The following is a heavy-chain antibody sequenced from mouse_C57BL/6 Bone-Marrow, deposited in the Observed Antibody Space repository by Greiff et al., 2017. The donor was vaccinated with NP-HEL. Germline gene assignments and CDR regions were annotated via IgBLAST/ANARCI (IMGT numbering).Heavy chain of an antibody. J-gene: IGHJ1*03. Sequence: QVQLQQPGAELVKPGASVKLSCKATGYTFTSYWMHWVKQRPGRGLEWIGRIDPNSGGTKYNEKFKSKATLTVDKPSSTAYMQLSSLTSEDSAVYYCARGYYGSRGDWYFDVWGTGTTVTVSS. CDR1: GYTFTSYW. CDR2: IDPNSGGT. D-gene: IGHD1-1*01. CDR3: ARGYYGSRGDWYFDV. V-gene: IGHV1-72*01.